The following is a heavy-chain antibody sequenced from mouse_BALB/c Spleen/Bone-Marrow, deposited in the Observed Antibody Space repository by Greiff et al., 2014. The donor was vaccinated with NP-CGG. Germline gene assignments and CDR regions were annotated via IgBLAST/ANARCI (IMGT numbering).Heavy chain of an antibody. V-gene: IGHV1S56*01. J-gene: IGHJ4*01. D-gene: IGHD6-2*01. CDR2: IYPGNVNT. CDR1: GYTFTSYY. CDR3: ARSLSRYAMDY. Sequence: QVQLQQSGPELVKPGASVRISCKASGYTFTSYYIHRVKQRPGQGLEWIGWIYPGNVNTKYNEKFKGKATLTADKSSSTAYMQLSSLTSEDSAVYFCARSLSRYAMDYWGQGTSVTVSS.